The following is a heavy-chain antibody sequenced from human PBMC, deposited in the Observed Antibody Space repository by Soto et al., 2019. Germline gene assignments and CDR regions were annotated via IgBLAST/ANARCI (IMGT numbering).Heavy chain of an antibody. D-gene: IGHD1-26*01. CDR2: INLNPGNP. CDR3: ARDRASGIFDY. V-gene: IGHV7-4-1*01. Sequence: QVQLVQSGSESMQPGASVKVSCKGAGYNFNSHSINWLRQAPGQGLEWMGWINLNPGNPTYEQGFTGRFVFSVNTSVSTVYLQIFSLKADDSAVYYCARDRASGIFDYWCQGTLVTVSS. CDR1: GYNFNSHS. J-gene: IGHJ4*02.